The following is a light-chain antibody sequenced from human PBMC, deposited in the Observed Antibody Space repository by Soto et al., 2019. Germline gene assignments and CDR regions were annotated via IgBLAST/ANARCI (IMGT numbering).Light chain of an antibody. CDR2: SNN. J-gene: IGLJ3*02. V-gene: IGLV1-44*01. CDR3: AASDDSRSALV. CDR1: SSNIGSNT. Sequence: QSVLTQPPSASGTPGQRVTISCSGSSSNIGSNTVNWYQQLPGTAPKLLIYSNNQRPSGVAARLSGSTSGTSASLAISALQSAEEDAYYCAASDDSRSALVFGAGTKLTVL.